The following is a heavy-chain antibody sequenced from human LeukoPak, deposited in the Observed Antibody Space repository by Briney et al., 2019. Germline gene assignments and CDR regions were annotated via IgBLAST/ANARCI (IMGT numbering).Heavy chain of an antibody. D-gene: IGHD6-19*01. V-gene: IGHV3-30*02. CDR1: GFTFSRHG. J-gene: IGHJ4*02. CDR2: IRHDGSYK. Sequence: GGSLRLSCAASGFTFSRHGMHWVRQPPGKGLEWLTFIRHDGSYKFYADSVEGRFTVSRDNSKNTLYLQMNSLRAEDTAVYYCAKTEAVAGTDYWGQGTLVTVSS. CDR3: AKTEAVAGTDY.